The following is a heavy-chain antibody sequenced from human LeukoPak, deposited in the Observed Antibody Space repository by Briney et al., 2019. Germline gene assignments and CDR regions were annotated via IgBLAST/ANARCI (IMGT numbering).Heavy chain of an antibody. V-gene: IGHV3-30-3*01. D-gene: IGHD3-16*02. Sequence: GGSLRLSCAASGFTFSSHAIHWVRQAPGKGLEWVTFISYDGSTKYYADSVKGRFTISRDNSKNTLYLQMNSLRPEDTAVYYCARDLSYCYASDYWGQGTLVTVSS. J-gene: IGHJ4*02. CDR2: ISYDGSTK. CDR3: ARDLSYCYASDY. CDR1: GFTFSSHA.